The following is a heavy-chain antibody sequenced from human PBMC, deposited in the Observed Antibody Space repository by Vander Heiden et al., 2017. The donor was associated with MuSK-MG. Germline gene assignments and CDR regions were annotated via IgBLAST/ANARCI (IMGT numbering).Heavy chain of an antibody. CDR2: IIPIFGTA. D-gene: IGHD2-21*02. CDR1: GGTFSSYA. J-gene: IGHJ2*01. CDR3: AREDPYCGGDCYANLNWYFDL. Sequence: QVQLVQSGAVVKKPGSSVKVSCQASGGTFSSYAISSVRQAPGQGLEWMGGIIPIFGTANYAQKFQGRVTITADESTSTAYMELSSLRSEDTAVYYCAREDPYCGGDCYANLNWYFDLWGRGTLVTVSS. V-gene: IGHV1-69*01.